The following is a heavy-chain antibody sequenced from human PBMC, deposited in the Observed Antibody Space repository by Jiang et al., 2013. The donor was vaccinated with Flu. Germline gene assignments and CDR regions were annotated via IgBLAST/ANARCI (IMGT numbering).Heavy chain of an antibody. Sequence: VQSGSELKKPGASVKVSCKASGYTFTSYAMNWVRQAPGQGLEWMGWINTNTGNPTYAQGFTGRFVFSLDTSVSTAYLQICSLKAEDTAVYYCATGCSSTSCPYYYYYGMDVWGKGTTVTVSS. V-gene: IGHV7-4-1*01. CDR3: ATGCSSTSCPYYYYYGMDV. CDR1: GYTFTSYA. J-gene: IGHJ6*04. D-gene: IGHD2-2*01. CDR2: INTNTGNP.